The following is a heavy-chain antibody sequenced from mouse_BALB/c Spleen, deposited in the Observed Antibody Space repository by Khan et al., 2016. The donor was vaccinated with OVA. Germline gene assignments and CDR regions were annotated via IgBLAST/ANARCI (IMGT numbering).Heavy chain of an antibody. V-gene: IGHV2-2*02. J-gene: IGHJ3*01. Sequence: QVQLKESGPGLVQPSQSLSITCTVSGFSFTSYGVHWVRQSPGKGLEWLGVIWSGGSTDYNAAFISRLSISKDNSKSQVFFKMNSLQANDTAIYYCARSPDGNYGFAYWGQGTLVTVSA. D-gene: IGHD2-1*01. CDR1: GFSFTSYG. CDR2: IWSGGST. CDR3: ARSPDGNYGFAY.